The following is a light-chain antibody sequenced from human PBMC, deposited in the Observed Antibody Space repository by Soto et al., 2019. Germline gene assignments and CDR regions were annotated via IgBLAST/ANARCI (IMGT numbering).Light chain of an antibody. CDR3: QQANSFPIT. CDR2: AAS. V-gene: IGKV1-17*03. Sequence: IQMTQSPSAMSASVGDRVTITCRASQGISNYLAWFQQKPGKVPKRLIYAASSLQSGVPPRYSGSGYGTDFTLTVSSLQPEDFATYYCQQANSFPITFGQGTRLEIK. J-gene: IGKJ5*01. CDR1: QGISNY.